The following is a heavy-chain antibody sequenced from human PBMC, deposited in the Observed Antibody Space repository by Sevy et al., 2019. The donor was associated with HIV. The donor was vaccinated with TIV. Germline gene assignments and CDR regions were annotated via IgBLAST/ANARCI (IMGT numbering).Heavy chain of an antibody. V-gene: IGHV3-11*01. D-gene: IGHD4-17*01. Sequence: GGSLRLSCAASGFTFSDYYMSWLRQAPGKGLEWLSYISGSGDTIYYADSVKGRFTTSRDNAKNSLYLQMNSLRAEDTAVYYCARDHEKDGDLGDYYYFAMDVWGQGTTVTVSS. CDR2: ISGSGDTI. CDR3: ARDHEKDGDLGDYYYFAMDV. J-gene: IGHJ6*02. CDR1: GFTFSDYY.